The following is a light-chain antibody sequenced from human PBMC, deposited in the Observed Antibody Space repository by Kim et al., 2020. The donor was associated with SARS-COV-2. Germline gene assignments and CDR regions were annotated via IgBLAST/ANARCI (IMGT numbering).Light chain of an antibody. J-gene: IGKJ1*01. CDR3: QQYYSYPRT. V-gene: IGKV1-8*01. Sequence: SASTGDRVTITCRASQGISSYLAWYQQKPGKAPKLLIYAASTLQSGVPSRFSGSGSGTDFTLTISCLQSEDFATYYCQQYYSYPRTFGQGTKVDIK. CDR1: QGISSY. CDR2: AAS.